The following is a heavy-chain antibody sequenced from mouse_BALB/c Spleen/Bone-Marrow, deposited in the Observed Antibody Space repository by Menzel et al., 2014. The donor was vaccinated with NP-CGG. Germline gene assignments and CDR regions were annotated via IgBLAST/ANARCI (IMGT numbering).Heavy chain of an antibody. V-gene: IGHV5-17*02. CDR3: ARHYGTIYYYARDY. J-gene: IGHJ4*01. Sequence: EVMLVESGGGLVQPGGSRKLSCAASGFTFSSFGMHWVRQAPEKGLEWVAYISSGSSTIYYADTVKGRFTISRDNPKNTLFLQMTSLRFEDTAMYYCARHYGTIYYYARDYWGQGTSVTVSS. CDR1: GFTFSSFG. CDR2: ISSGSSTI. D-gene: IGHD2-1*01.